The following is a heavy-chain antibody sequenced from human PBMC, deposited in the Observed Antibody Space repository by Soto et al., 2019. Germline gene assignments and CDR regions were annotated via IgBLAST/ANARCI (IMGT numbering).Heavy chain of an antibody. CDR1: GGSFSFNA. CDR3: AKAVTLVRGINPYSYGLDV. V-gene: IGHV1-69*01. CDR2: IIPMFATT. Sequence: QVQLVQSGAEVTKPGSSVKVSCKASGGSFSFNAISWVRQAPAQGLEWMGGIIPMFATTSYAQKFQDRLKVTADDSSGTVYMELNSLRSDDTAVYYCAKAVTLVRGINPYSYGLDVWGQGTTVTVSS. D-gene: IGHD3-10*01. J-gene: IGHJ6*02.